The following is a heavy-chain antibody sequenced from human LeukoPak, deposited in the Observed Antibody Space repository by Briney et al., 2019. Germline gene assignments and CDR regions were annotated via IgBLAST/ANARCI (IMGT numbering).Heavy chain of an antibody. CDR1: RYTFTSYD. CDR3: ARKNYGSNRWFDP. Sequence: ASVKVSCKASRYTFTSYDINWVRQATGQGLEWMGGMNPNSGNTGYAQKFKGRVTMTRNTSISTAYMELSSLRSEDTAVYYCARKNYGSNRWFDPWGQGTLVTVSS. CDR2: MNPNSGNT. D-gene: IGHD4/OR15-4a*01. J-gene: IGHJ5*02. V-gene: IGHV1-8*01.